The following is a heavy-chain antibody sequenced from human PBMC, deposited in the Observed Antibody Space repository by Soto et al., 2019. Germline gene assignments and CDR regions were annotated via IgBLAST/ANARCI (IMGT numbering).Heavy chain of an antibody. CDR3: AKDPTPDIVVVPAYYGMDV. J-gene: IGHJ6*02. Sequence: GGSLRLSCAASGFTFSSYGMHWVRQAPGKGLEWVAVISYDGSNKYYADSVKGRFTISRDNSKNTLYLQMDSLRAEDTAVYYCAKDPTPDIVVVPAYYGMDVWGQGTTVTVSS. CDR2: ISYDGSNK. V-gene: IGHV3-30*18. D-gene: IGHD2-2*01. CDR1: GFTFSSYG.